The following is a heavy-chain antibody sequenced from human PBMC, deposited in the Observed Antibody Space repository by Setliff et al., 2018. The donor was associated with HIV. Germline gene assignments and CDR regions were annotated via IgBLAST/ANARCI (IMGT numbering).Heavy chain of an antibody. V-gene: IGHV1-69*13. Sequence: ASVMVSCKASGGTFSNYAFSWVRLAPGQGLEWMGGIIPVFDTTNYEKKFRDRVTITADESTSTVYLELISLRSEDTAVYYCAVGDYVWGNYRLDFWGQGTLVTVSS. CDR1: GGTFSNYA. CDR3: AVGDYVWGNYRLDF. CDR2: IIPVFDTT. D-gene: IGHD3-16*02. J-gene: IGHJ4*02.